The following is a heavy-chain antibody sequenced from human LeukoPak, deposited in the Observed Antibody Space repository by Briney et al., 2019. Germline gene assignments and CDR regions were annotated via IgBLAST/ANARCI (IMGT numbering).Heavy chain of an antibody. Sequence: SETLSLTCTVSGGSISSSSYYWGWIRQPPGKGLEWIGSIYYSGSTYYNPSLKSRVTISVDTSKNQFSLKLSSVTAADTAVYYCARQAVVVIAIKNWFDPWGQGTLVTVSS. CDR1: GGSISSSSYY. CDR2: IYYSGST. V-gene: IGHV4-39*01. CDR3: ARQAVVVIAIKNWFDP. D-gene: IGHD2-21*01. J-gene: IGHJ5*02.